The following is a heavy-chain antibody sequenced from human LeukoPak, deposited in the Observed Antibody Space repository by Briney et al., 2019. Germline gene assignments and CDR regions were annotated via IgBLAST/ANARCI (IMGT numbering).Heavy chain of an antibody. CDR3: ARVREYYDSSGYYFYYFDY. V-gene: IGHV4-59*01. Sequence: PSETLSLTCTVSGGSLSSYYWSWIRQPPGKGLEWIGYIYYSGSTNYNPSLKSRVTISVDTSKNQFSLKLSSVTAADTAVYYCARVREYYDSSGYYFYYFDYWGQGTLVTVSS. CDR2: IYYSGST. J-gene: IGHJ4*02. D-gene: IGHD3-22*01. CDR1: GGSLSSYY.